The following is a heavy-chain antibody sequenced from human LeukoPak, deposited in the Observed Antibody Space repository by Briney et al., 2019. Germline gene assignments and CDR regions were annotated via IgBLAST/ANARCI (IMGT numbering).Heavy chain of an antibody. CDR1: GFPFSSYW. V-gene: IGHV3-7*04. CDR2: IKQDGSKK. D-gene: IGHD5-24*01. J-gene: IGHJ4*02. Sequence: GGSLRLSCVASGFPFSSYWMTWVRQAPGKGLEWVANIKQDGSKKSYVDSVKGRFTISRDNAKNSLYLQMNSLRAEDTAMYYCTRVGYIDEGIDYWGQGTLVTVSS. CDR3: TRVGYIDEGIDY.